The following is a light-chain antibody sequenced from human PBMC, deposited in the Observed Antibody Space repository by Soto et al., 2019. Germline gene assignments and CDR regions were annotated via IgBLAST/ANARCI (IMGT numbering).Light chain of an antibody. V-gene: IGKV3-11*01. CDR2: DAS. Sequence: EIVGSKCPRNLRLSPKERATLPCRASQSVTRDYLAWYQQKPGQAPRLLIYDASNRATGIPARFSGSGSGTDFTLTISSRVPTDFCAYYFHQPSYWTPLTFGPGTRLEI. CDR3: HQPSYWTPLT. J-gene: IGKJ5*01. CDR1: QSVTRDY.